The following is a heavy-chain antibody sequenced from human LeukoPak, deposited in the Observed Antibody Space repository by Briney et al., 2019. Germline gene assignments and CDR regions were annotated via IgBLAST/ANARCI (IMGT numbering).Heavy chain of an antibody. D-gene: IGHD3-10*01. CDR2: IVPIFDTA. J-gene: IGHJ5*02. V-gene: IGHV1-69*01. Sequence: GSSVKVSCKASGGTFSNYAISWVRQAPGQGLEWMGGIVPIFDTADYAQKFQGRLTITADDSTSTAYMELSSLRSEDTAVYYCARRGVTMVRGQWWVWRPDLNNWFDPWGQGTLVTVSS. CDR3: ARRGVTMVRGQWWVWRPDLNNWFDP. CDR1: GGTFSNYA.